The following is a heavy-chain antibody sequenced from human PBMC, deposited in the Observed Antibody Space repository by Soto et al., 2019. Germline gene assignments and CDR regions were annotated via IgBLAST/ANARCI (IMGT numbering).Heavy chain of an antibody. CDR1: GFTFSSYA. Sequence: GGSLRLSCAASGFTFSSYAMSWVRQAPGKGLEWVSAISGSGGSTYYADSVEGRFTISRDNSKNTLYLQMNSLRAEDTAVYYCAKDGSSGWYEGWYFDLWGRGTLVTVSS. CDR2: ISGSGGST. J-gene: IGHJ2*01. D-gene: IGHD6-19*01. CDR3: AKDGSSGWYEGWYFDL. V-gene: IGHV3-23*01.